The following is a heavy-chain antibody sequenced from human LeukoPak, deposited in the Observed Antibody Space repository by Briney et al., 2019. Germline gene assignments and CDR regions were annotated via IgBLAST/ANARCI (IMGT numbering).Heavy chain of an antibody. CDR1: GGSISSYY. CDR2: IYYSGST. CDR3: ARESHYSNYYYYYMDV. V-gene: IGHV4-59*01. Sequence: LSLTCTVSGGSISSYYWSWIRQPPGKGLEYIGYIYYSGSTNYNPSLKSRVTISVDTSKNQFSLKLSSVTAADTAVYYCARESHYSNYYYYYMDVWGKGTTVTVSS. D-gene: IGHD4-11*01. J-gene: IGHJ6*03.